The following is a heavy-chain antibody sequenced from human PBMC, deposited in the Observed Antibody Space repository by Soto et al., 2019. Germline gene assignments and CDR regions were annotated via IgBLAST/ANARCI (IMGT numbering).Heavy chain of an antibody. CDR2: ISHSGTT. D-gene: IGHD1-1*01. CDR3: ARGRAWKWDY. J-gene: IGHJ4*02. CDR1: SGSISSEYW. V-gene: IGHV4-4*02. Sequence: QVELQESGPGLVKPSETLSLTCAVSSGSISSEYWWSWVRQPPGKGLEWIGEISHSGTTKYNPSLKSRVTMSLDNSKNQFSLILNSVTAADTALYYCARGRAWKWDYWGQGTLVTVSS.